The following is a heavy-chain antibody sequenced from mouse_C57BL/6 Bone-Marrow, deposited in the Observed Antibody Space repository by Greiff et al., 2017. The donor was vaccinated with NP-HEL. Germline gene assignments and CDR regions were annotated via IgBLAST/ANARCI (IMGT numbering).Heavy chain of an antibody. CDR3: AREGDYYGSFAMDY. CDR2: IDPNSGGT. V-gene: IGHV1-72*01. J-gene: IGHJ4*01. CDR1: GYTFTSYW. D-gene: IGHD1-1*01. Sequence: VQLQQPGAELVKPGASVKLSCKASGYTFTSYWMHWVKQRPGRGLEWIGRIDPNSGGTKYNEKFKSKATLTVDKPSSTAHMQLSSLTSEDSAVYYCAREGDYYGSFAMDYWGQGTSVTVSS.